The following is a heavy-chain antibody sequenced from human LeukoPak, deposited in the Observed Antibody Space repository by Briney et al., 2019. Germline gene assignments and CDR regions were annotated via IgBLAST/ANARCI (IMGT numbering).Heavy chain of an antibody. CDR3: TRDHIYGGNSREAYYFDY. CDR1: GFTFGDYA. V-gene: IGHV3-49*04. CDR2: LRSKGYGGTT. J-gene: IGHJ4*02. Sequence: GRSLRLFCTTSGFTFGDYAMSWVRQGPGEGPEGGGFLRSKGYGGTTDYAASVKGRFPISRDDSKTIAYLQMNTLKTEDTAVYYCTRDHIYGGNSREAYYFDYWGQGTLVTVSS. D-gene: IGHD4-23*01.